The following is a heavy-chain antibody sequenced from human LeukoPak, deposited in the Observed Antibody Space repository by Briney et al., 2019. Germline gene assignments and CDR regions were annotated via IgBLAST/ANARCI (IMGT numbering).Heavy chain of an antibody. CDR2: ISSSSSTI. CDR3: AIIPRAAAGPSARSPFHY. D-gene: IGHD6-13*01. J-gene: IGHJ4*02. Sequence: GGSLRLSCAASGFTFSSYSMNWVRQAPGKGLEWVSYISSSSSTIYYADSVKGRFTISRDNAKNSLYLQMNSLRAEDTAVCYCAIIPRAAAGPSARSPFHYWGQGTLVTVSS. CDR1: GFTFSSYS. V-gene: IGHV3-48*01.